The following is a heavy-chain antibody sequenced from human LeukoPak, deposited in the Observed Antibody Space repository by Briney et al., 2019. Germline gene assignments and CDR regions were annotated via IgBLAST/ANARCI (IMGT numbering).Heavy chain of an antibody. Sequence: SETLSLTCTVSGVTISSCDFYWSCLRQPPGKGLESIGYIYYSGNTYYNPSLKSRVTISVDTSKNQFSLKLSSVTAADTAVYYCASGPPPYCSSTSCYYYYYGMDIWGQGTTVTVSS. D-gene: IGHD2-2*01. CDR2: IYYSGNT. CDR1: GVTISSCDFY. V-gene: IGHV4-30-4*01. J-gene: IGHJ6*02. CDR3: ASGPPPYCSSTSCYYYYYGMDI.